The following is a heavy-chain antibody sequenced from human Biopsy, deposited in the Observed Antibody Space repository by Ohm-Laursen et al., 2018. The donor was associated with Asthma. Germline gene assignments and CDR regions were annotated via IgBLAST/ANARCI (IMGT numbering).Heavy chain of an antibody. CDR2: IIPIVGTT. J-gene: IGHJ4*02. CDR3: AKRRGYSGHDNDY. Sequence: SSVKVSCKASGGTFSSDAIGWVRQAPGQGLEWMGGIIPIVGTTAYAQKFQGRVTITADEATSTAYMELSSLRSEDTAVYYCAKRRGYSGHDNDYWGQGTLVIVSS. CDR1: GGTFSSDA. D-gene: IGHD5-12*01. V-gene: IGHV1-69*01.